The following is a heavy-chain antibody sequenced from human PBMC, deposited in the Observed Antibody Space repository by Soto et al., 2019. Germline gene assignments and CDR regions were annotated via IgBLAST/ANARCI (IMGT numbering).Heavy chain of an antibody. J-gene: IGHJ4*02. CDR1: GFTVSSNY. Sequence: LXLXCAASGFTVSSNYMNWVRQAPGKGLEWLSIIYSDGTTYYADSVKGRFTISRDNFKNTLYLEMNNLRAEDTAVYYCAILSNWGQGTLGTVS. V-gene: IGHV3-53*01. D-gene: IGHD6-6*01. CDR3: AILSN. CDR2: IYSDGTT.